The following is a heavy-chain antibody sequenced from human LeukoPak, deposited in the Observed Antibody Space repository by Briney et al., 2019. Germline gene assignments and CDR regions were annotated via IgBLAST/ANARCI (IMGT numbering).Heavy chain of an antibody. V-gene: IGHV3-30-3*01. Sequence: GRSLRLSCAASGFTFSSYEMHWVRQAPGKGLEWVASMSYDVIHKYYADSVKGRFTISRDNSKDTLYLQMNSLRADDTAVYYCAKAHQVGATIPYYFDYWGQGTLVTVSS. J-gene: IGHJ4*02. D-gene: IGHD1-26*01. CDR1: GFTFSSYE. CDR3: AKAHQVGATIPYYFDY. CDR2: MSYDVIHK.